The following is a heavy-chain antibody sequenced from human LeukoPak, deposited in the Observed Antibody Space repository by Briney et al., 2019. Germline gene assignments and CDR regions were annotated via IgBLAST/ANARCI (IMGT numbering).Heavy chain of an antibody. CDR2: IYPGDSDT. Sequence: GESLKISCQGSGYSFASYWIGWVRQLPGKGLEWMGIIYPGDSDTTCNPSFQGPVTISAAKSISTAYLQWSSLKASDTAMYYCARKRGTFDYWGQGTLVTVSS. V-gene: IGHV5-51*01. CDR3: ARKRGTFDY. CDR1: GYSFASYW. J-gene: IGHJ4*02.